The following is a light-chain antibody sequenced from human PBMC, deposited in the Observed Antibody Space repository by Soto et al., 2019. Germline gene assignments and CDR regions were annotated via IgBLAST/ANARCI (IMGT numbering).Light chain of an antibody. V-gene: IGKV1-5*01. CDR3: QQYNSYWT. J-gene: IGKJ1*01. CDR1: QSITTW. CDR2: DAS. Sequence: DIQMTQSPSTLSASVGDRVTINCRASQSITTWLAWYQQKPGKAPKLLIYDASSLESGVPSRFSGSGSGTEFTLTISNLQPDDFATYYCQQYNSYWTFGQGTKV.